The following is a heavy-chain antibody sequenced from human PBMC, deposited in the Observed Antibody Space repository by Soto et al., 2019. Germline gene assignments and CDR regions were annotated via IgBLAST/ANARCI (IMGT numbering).Heavy chain of an antibody. CDR1: GGSISSCDYY. D-gene: IGHD2-21*02. CDR3: ARVVAYCGGDCRAYFDY. J-gene: IGHJ4*02. CDR2: IYYSGST. Sequence: SETLSLTCTVSGGSISSCDYYWSWIRQPPGKGLEWIGYIYYSGSTYYNPSLKSRVTISVDTSKNQFSLKLSSVTAADTAVYYCARVVAYCGGDCRAYFDYWGQGTLVTVSS. V-gene: IGHV4-30-4*01.